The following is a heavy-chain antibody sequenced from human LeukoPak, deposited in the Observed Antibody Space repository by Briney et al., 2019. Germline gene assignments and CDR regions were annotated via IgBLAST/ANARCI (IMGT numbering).Heavy chain of an antibody. CDR3: AVMQGGSYLLDY. V-gene: IGHV1-8*01. D-gene: IGHD1-26*01. CDR1: GYTFTSYD. CDR2: MNPNSGNT. Sequence: ASVKVSCKASGYTFTSYDINWVRQATGQGLEWMGWMNPNSGNTGYAQKFQGRVTMTRNTSISTAYMELSSLRSEDTAVYYCAVMQGGSYLLDYWGQGTLVTVSS. J-gene: IGHJ4*02.